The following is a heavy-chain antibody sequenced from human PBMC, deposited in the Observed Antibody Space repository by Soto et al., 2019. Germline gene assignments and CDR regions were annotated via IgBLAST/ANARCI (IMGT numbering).Heavy chain of an antibody. J-gene: IGHJ4*02. CDR2: IIPILGIA. CDR1: GGTFSSYT. V-gene: IGHV1-69*02. D-gene: IGHD4-17*01. CDR3: AALQSDDYGDYFDY. Sequence: QVQLVQSGAEVKKPGSSVKVSCKASGGTFSSYTISWVRQAPGQGLEWMGRIIPILGIANYAQKFQGRVTITEDKSTSTAYMELSSLRSEDTAVYYCAALQSDDYGDYFDYWGQGTLVTVSS.